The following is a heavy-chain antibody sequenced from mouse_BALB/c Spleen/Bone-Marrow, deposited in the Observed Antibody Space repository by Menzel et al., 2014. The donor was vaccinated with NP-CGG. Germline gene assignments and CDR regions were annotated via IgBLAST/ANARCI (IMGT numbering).Heavy chain of an antibody. D-gene: IGHD2-14*01. CDR3: ARPVYRYDPPAY. J-gene: IGHJ2*01. V-gene: IGHV4-1*02. CDR1: GVDFSRYW. CDR2: INPDSSTI. Sequence: EADGVDFSRYWMSWVRQAPGKGLEWIGEINPDSSTINYTPSLKDKFIISRDNAKNTLYLQMSKVRSEDTALYYCARPVYRYDPPAYWGQGTTLTVSS.